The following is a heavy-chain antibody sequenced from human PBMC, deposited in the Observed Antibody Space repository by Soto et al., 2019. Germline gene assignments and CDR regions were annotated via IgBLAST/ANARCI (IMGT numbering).Heavy chain of an antibody. J-gene: IGHJ3*02. D-gene: IGHD3-22*01. Sequence: SETLSLTCTVSGGSISSSGYYWGWIRQPPGKGLGWIGSIYYSGTTYYNPSLKSRVTISVDKSKDQFPLKLSSVTAADTAVYYCARGHYGVAGGYDSSGYGFDIWGQGTMVTVSS. V-gene: IGHV4-39*06. CDR3: ARGHYGVAGGYDSSGYGFDI. CDR1: GGSISSSGYY. CDR2: IYYSGTT.